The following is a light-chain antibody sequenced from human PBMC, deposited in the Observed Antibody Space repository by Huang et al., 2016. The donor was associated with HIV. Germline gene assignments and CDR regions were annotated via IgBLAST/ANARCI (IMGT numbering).Light chain of an antibody. Sequence: GERATLSCRASQGVRSNLAWYQQKRGQAPRLLIFGASTRATGTPARFSGSGSGTEFTLTITSLQSADSAVYYCQQYNDWPPLTFGGGTKVEI. CDR1: QGVRSN. CDR2: GAS. CDR3: QQYNDWPPLT. J-gene: IGKJ4*01. V-gene: IGKV3D-15*01.